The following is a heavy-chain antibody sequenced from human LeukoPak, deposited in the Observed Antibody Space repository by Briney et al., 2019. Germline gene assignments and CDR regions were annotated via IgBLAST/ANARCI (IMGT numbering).Heavy chain of an antibody. Sequence: PGGSLRLSCAASGFTFTTYAMSWVRQAPGKGLEWVSSISSSGDRTFYADSVRGRFIISRDNSKKMLYLQMNSLRAEDTATYYCARESIRSGSLKWFDPWGQGTLVTVSS. V-gene: IGHV3-23*01. J-gene: IGHJ5*02. CDR1: GFTFTTYA. D-gene: IGHD3-3*01. CDR2: ISSSGDRT. CDR3: ARESIRSGSLKWFDP.